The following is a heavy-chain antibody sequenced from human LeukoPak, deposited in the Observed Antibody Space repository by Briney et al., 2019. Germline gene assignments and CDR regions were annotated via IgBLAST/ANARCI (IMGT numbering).Heavy chain of an antibody. V-gene: IGHV3-21*01. D-gene: IGHD5-18*01. Sequence: GGSLRLSCAASGFTFSSYSMNWVRQAPGKGLEWVSSISISSNYIYYADSVQGRFTISRDNAKNSLYLQMNSLRAEDTAVYYCTTVRYRSGFDRWGQGTLVTVSS. CDR2: ISISSNYI. CDR3: TTVRYRSGFDR. J-gene: IGHJ5*02. CDR1: GFTFSSYS.